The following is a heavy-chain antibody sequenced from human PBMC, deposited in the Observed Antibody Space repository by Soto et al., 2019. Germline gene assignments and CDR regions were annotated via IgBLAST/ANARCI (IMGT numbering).Heavy chain of an antibody. CDR2: INHSGST. CDR1: DGSLSGYY. D-gene: IGHD3-10*01. V-gene: IGHV4-34*01. Sequence: LSLTCAVYDGSLSGYYLTCIRQPPVKGREWIGEINHSGSTNYNPSLNSRVTISVDTSKNQFSLKLSSVTAADTAVYYCARVGKRITMVRGVVDGMDVWGQGTTVTVSS. CDR3: ARVGKRITMVRGVVDGMDV. J-gene: IGHJ6*02.